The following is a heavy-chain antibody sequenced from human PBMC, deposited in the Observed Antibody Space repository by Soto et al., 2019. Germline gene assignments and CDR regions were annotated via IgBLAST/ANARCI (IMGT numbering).Heavy chain of an antibody. CDR1: GGSISSGGYS. D-gene: IGHD6-19*01. Sequence: PSETLSLICAVSGGSISSGGYSWSWVRQPPGKGLEWIGEIYHSGSTNYNPSLKSRVTISVDKSKNQFSLKLSSVTAADTAVYYCAIDSSGWYYFDYWGQGTLVTSPQ. V-gene: IGHV4-4*02. J-gene: IGHJ4*02. CDR2: IYHSGST. CDR3: AIDSSGWYYFDY.